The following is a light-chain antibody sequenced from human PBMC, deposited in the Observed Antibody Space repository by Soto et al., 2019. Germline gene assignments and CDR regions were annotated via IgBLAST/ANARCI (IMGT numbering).Light chain of an antibody. V-gene: IGKV3-15*01. CDR3: QQYNNWPLT. CDR2: GAS. CDR1: QSVSSN. J-gene: IGKJ4*01. Sequence: EIAMTHSPATLSVSPGERVTLSCRASQSVSSNLAWYQQKPGQAPRLLIYGASTRATGIPARFSGSGSGTEFTLTISSLQSEDFAVYYCQQYNNWPLTFGGGTKV.